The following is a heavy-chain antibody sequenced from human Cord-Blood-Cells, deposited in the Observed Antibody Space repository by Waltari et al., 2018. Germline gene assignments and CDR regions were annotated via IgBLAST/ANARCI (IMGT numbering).Heavy chain of an antibody. Sequence: EVQLVESGGGLVQPGGSLRLSCAASGFTFRSYCMSWFRQASGKGLEWVANIKQDGSEKYYVDSVKGRFTISRDNAKNSLYLQMNSLRAEDTAVYYCSYSYGSPWYFDLWGRGTLVTVSS. CDR3: SYSYGSPWYFDL. CDR2: IKQDGSEK. D-gene: IGHD5-18*01. V-gene: IGHV3-7*01. CDR1: GFTFRSYC. J-gene: IGHJ2*01.